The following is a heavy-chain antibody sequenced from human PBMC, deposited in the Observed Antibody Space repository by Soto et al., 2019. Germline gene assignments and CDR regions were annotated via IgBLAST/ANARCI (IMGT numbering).Heavy chain of an antibody. Sequence: PXETLSLTCAVSGYSISSGYYCGWIRRPPGKGLEWIGSIYHSGNTYYNPSLKSRVTISVDTSKNHFSLKLSSVTAADTAVYYCARARIVVAGTIVDYWGQGSLVTVSS. D-gene: IGHD6-19*01. J-gene: IGHJ4*02. CDR2: IYHSGNT. CDR1: GYSISSGYY. V-gene: IGHV4-38-2*01. CDR3: ARARIVVAGTIVDY.